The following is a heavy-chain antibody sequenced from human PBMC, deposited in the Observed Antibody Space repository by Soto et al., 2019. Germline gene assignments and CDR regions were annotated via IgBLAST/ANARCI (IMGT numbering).Heavy chain of an antibody. CDR1: GFTFSDYF. D-gene: IGHD3-3*01. Sequence: GSLRLSCAASGFTFSDYFMSWIRQAPGKGPEWVSYISGSGETIYYAESVKGRFTISRDNARNSLYLQMNSLRAEDTAVYYCARDRIYHFLAQVKYYYYYYYMDVWGKGTTVTVSS. J-gene: IGHJ6*03. V-gene: IGHV3-11*01. CDR3: ARDRIYHFLAQVKYYYYYYYMDV. CDR2: ISGSGETI.